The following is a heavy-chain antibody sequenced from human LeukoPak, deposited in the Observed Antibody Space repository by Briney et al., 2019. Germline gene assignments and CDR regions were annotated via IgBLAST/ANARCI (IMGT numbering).Heavy chain of an antibody. D-gene: IGHD3-10*01. CDR1: GGSISSSSYY. J-gene: IGHJ6*02. Sequence: SETLSLTCTVSGGSISSSSYYWGWIRQPPGKGLEWIGSIYYSGSTYYNPSLKSRVTISVDTSKNQFSLKLSSVTAADTAVYYCARDRTVPGSYYYGMDVWGQGTTVTVSS. CDR3: ARDRTVPGSYYYGMDV. CDR2: IYYSGST. V-gene: IGHV4-39*07.